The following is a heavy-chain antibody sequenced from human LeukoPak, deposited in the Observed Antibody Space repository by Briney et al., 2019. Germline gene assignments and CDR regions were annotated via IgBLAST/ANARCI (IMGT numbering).Heavy chain of an antibody. CDR1: GGSISSYY. CDR3: ASSTYYDFWSGYYATRYFDY. D-gene: IGHD3-3*01. V-gene: IGHV4-59*12. CDR2: IYYSGST. Sequence: PSETLSLTCTVSGGSISSYYWSWLRQPPGKGLEWIGYIYYSGSTNYNPSLKSRVTISGDTSMTQFSLKLRSVTAADTAVYYCASSTYYDFWSGYYATRYFDYWGQGTLVTVSS. J-gene: IGHJ4*02.